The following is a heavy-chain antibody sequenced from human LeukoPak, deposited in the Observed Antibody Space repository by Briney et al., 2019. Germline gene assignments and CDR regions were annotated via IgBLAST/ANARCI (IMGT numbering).Heavy chain of an antibody. V-gene: IGHV3-21*01. J-gene: IGHJ4*02. Sequence: GGSLRLSCAVSGFTFSGYGMIWVRQAPGKGPEWVSSISTSSSYIYYADSVRGRFTISRDNAKNSLYLQKNSLRAEDTAVYYCARGDLYCTSSSCYLLWGQGTLVTVSS. D-gene: IGHD2-2*01. CDR2: ISTSSSYI. CDR3: ARGDLYCTSSSCYLL. CDR1: GFTFSGYG.